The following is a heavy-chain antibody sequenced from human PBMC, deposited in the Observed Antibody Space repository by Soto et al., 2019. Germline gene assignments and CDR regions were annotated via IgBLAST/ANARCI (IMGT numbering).Heavy chain of an antibody. Sequence: GGSLRLSCAASGFTFISYGMHWVLQAPCKGLEWVAVIWYDGSNKYYADSVKGRFTISRDNSKNTLYLQMNSLRAEDTAVYYCARADYYDSSCYLGEDAFDIWGQGTMVTVSS. D-gene: IGHD3-22*01. CDR2: IWYDGSNK. V-gene: IGHV3-33*01. CDR3: ARADYYDSSCYLGEDAFDI. CDR1: GFTFISYG. J-gene: IGHJ3*02.